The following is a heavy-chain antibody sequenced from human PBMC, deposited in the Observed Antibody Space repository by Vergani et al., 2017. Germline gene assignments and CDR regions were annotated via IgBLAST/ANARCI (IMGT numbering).Heavy chain of an antibody. CDR3: ARVGRGSRGDYWFDP. J-gene: IGHJ5*02. D-gene: IGHD3-10*01. CDR1: GGTFSSYA. Sequence: QVQLVQSGAEVKKPGSSVKVSCKASGGTFSSYAISWVRQAPGQGLEWMGRIIPIFGTANYAQKFQGRVTITADESTSTAYMELSSRRSEDTAVYYCARVGRGSRGDYWFDPWGQGTLVTVSS. V-gene: IGHV1-69*13. CDR2: IIPIFGTA.